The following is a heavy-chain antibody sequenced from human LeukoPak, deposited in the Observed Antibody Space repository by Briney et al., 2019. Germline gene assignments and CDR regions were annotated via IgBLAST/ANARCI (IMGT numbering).Heavy chain of an antibody. Sequence: GGSLRLSCAASGFTFSSYSMNWVRQAPGKGLEWVSSISSSSSYIYYADSVKGRFTISRDNAKNSLYLQMNSLRAEDTAVYYCAREDEGASYYFDYWGQGTLVTVSS. V-gene: IGHV3-21*01. J-gene: IGHJ4*02. D-gene: IGHD1-26*01. CDR2: ISSSSSYI. CDR1: GFTFSSYS. CDR3: AREDEGASYYFDY.